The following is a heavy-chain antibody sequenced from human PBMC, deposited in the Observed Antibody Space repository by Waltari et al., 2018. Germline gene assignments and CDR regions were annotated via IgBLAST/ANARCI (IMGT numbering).Heavy chain of an antibody. CDR1: GYTFTSYD. Sequence: QVQLVQSGAEVKKPGASVKVSCKASGYTFTSYDINWVRQATGQGLEWMGWMNPNSGNTGYAQKFQGRVTMTRNTSISTAYMELSSLRSEDTAVYYCARVGRGYDMYYYYLDVWGKGTTVTVSS. J-gene: IGHJ6*03. D-gene: IGHD5-12*01. V-gene: IGHV1-8*01. CDR3: ARVGRGYDMYYYYLDV. CDR2: MNPNSGNT.